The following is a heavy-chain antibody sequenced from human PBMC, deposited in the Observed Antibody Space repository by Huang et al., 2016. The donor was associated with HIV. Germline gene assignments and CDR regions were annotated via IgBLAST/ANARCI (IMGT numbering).Heavy chain of an antibody. Sequence: QVRLEQWGEGSLKPSETLSLTCAVYGASFSTYFWSWVRQSPDKLLQGIGEIKPGGPSNNNPGFKGRVVMSVDTPKNQFSLTLRAMSAADAAIYYCARLPTPSYYDTWSISPVEEDFFYFNLDLWGRGTPVTVS. D-gene: IGHD3-16*01. CDR2: IKPGGPS. CDR1: GASFSTYF. V-gene: IGHV4-34*02. CDR3: ARLPTPSYYDTWSISPVEEDFFYFNLDL. J-gene: IGHJ6*02.